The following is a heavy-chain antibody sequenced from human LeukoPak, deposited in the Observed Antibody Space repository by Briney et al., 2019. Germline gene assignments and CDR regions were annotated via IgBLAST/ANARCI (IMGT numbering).Heavy chain of an antibody. D-gene: IGHD3-22*01. CDR2: ISGSGGST. J-gene: IGHJ3*02. CDR1: GFTFSSYA. Sequence: PGGSLRLSCAASGFTFSSYAMSWVRQAPGKGLEWVSAISGSGGSTYYADSVKGRFTISRDNSKNTLYLQMNSLRAEGTAVYYCAKVKTMIVVITDAFDIWGQGTMVTVSS. CDR3: AKVKTMIVVITDAFDI. V-gene: IGHV3-23*01.